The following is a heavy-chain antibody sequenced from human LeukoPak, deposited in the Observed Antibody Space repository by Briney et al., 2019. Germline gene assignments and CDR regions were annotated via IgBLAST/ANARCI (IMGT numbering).Heavy chain of an antibody. D-gene: IGHD3-9*01. CDR3: ARNHCDSLSGYAFEY. J-gene: IGHJ4*02. V-gene: IGHV4-59*01. CDR1: GGSISSYF. Sequence: SETLSLTCTVSGGSISSYFWSWIRQPPGKGLEWIGYIYYSANTNYNPSLKSRVTISVDTSKNQFSLRLSSVTAADTAVYYCARNHCDSLSGYAFEYWGQGNLVTVSS. CDR2: IYYSANT.